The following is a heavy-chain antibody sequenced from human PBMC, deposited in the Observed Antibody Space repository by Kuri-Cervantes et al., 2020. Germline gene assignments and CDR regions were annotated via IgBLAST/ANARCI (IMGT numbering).Heavy chain of an antibody. V-gene: IGHV3-33*01. Sequence: GESLKISCAASGFTFSSYGMHWVRQAPGKGLEWVAVIWYDGSNKYYADSVKGRFTISRDNSKNTLYLQMNSLRAEDTAVYYCAREYGLGGSSGWYEVPLPSGAFDIWGQGTMVTVSS. CDR3: AREYGLGGSSGWYEVPLPSGAFDI. D-gene: IGHD6-19*01. J-gene: IGHJ3*02. CDR2: IWYDGSNK. CDR1: GFTFSSYG.